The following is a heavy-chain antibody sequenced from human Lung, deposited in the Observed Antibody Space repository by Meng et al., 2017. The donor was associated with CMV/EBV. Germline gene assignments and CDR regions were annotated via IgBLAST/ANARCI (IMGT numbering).Heavy chain of an antibody. CDR1: GYTFTHHG. CDR2: ISCYNGDT. CDR3: ARDPSNTSGRYAYFDY. Sequence: QVQLVQYGAEVKKPGDSVRVSCKASGYTFTHHGISWIRQAPGQGLEWMGWISCYNGDTNYAQKLQGRVTMTTDTSTNTAYMDLRGLRSDDTAVYYCARDPSNTSGRYAYFDYWGQGTLVTVSS. J-gene: IGHJ4*02. V-gene: IGHV1-18*01. D-gene: IGHD6-19*01.